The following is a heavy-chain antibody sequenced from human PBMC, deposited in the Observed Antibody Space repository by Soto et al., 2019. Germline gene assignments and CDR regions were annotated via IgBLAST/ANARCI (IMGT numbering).Heavy chain of an antibody. V-gene: IGHV4-59*08. D-gene: IGHD2-21*01. CDR2: IYYSGST. J-gene: IGHJ4*02. CDR1: GGSISSYY. Sequence: SETLSLTCTVSGGSISSYYWSWIRQPPGKGLEWIGYIYYSGSTNYNPSLKSRVTISVDTSKNQFSLKLSSVTAADTAVYYCATPPGGDLDFDYWGQGTLVTVSS. CDR3: ATPPGGDLDFDY.